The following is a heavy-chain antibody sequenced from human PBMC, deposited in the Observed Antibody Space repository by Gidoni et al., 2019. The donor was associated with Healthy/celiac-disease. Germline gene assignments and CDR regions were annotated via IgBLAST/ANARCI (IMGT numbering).Heavy chain of an antibody. D-gene: IGHD1-1*01. Sequence: VRQAPGKGLEWVAVISYDGSNKYYADSVKGRFTISRDNSKNTLYLQMNSLRAEDTAGYYCAREGAYNWNDGGGFDWGQGTLVTVSS. CDR3: AREGAYNWNDGGGFD. J-gene: IGHJ4*02. CDR2: ISYDGSNK. V-gene: IGHV3-30-3*01.